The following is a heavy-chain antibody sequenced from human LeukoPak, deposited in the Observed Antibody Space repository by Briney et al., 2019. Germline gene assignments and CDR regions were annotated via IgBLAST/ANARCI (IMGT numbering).Heavy chain of an antibody. V-gene: IGHV4-34*01. CDR1: GGSFSGYY. D-gene: IGHD6-19*01. Sequence: SETLSLTCAVYGGSFSGYYWSWIRQPPGKGLEWIGEINHSGSTNYNPSLKSRVTISVDTSKNQFSLKLSSVTAADTAVYYCARDGPYSGYYFDYWGQGTLVTVSS. CDR2: INHSGST. CDR3: ARDGPYSGYYFDY. J-gene: IGHJ4*02.